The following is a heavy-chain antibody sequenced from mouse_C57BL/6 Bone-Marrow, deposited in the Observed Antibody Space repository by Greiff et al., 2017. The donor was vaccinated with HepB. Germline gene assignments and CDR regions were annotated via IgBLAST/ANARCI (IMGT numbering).Heavy chain of an antibody. CDR1: GFSLTSYA. V-gene: IGHV2-9-1*01. CDR2: IWTGGGT. CDR3: ARNYGYDGSYYFDY. J-gene: IGHJ2*01. Sequence: QVQLQQSGPGLVAPSQSLSITCTVSGFSLTSYAISWVRQPPGKGLEWLGVIWTGGGTNYNSALKSRLSISKDNSKSQVFLKMNSLQTDDAARYYCARNYGYDGSYYFDYWGQGTTLTVSS. D-gene: IGHD2-2*01.